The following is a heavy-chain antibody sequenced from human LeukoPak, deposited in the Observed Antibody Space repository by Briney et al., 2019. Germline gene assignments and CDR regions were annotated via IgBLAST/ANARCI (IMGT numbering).Heavy chain of an antibody. Sequence: SETLSLTCTVSGGSISSGSYYWSWIRQPAGKGLEWIGRIYTSGSTNYNPSLKSRVTISVDTSKNQFSLKLSSVTAADTAVYYCARDGSVAGHIDYWGQGTLVTVSS. CDR1: GGSISSGSYY. J-gene: IGHJ4*02. D-gene: IGHD6-19*01. CDR2: IYTSGST. CDR3: ARDGSVAGHIDY. V-gene: IGHV4-61*02.